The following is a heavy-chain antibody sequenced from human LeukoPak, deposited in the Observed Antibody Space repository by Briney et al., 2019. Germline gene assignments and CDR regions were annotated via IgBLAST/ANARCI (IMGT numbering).Heavy chain of an antibody. CDR3: ARGIPVAGKRSWFDP. CDR1: GFTLGVYW. D-gene: IGHD6-19*01. J-gene: IGHJ5*02. V-gene: IGHV3-7*04. CDR2: INQDGSEK. Sequence: PGGSLRLSCVASGFTLGVYWMTWVRQGPGKGLECVANINQDGSEKNYVDSVKGRFSVSRDNAKNSLFLYINSLRVEDTAIYYCARGIPVAGKRSWFDPWGQGTLDTVSS.